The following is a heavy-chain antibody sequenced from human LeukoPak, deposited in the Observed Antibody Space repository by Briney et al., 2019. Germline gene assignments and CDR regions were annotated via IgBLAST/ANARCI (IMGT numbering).Heavy chain of an antibody. D-gene: IGHD5-24*01. CDR3: ARDFAFGDGYPVV. V-gene: IGHV3-11*04. CDR1: GFTFSDYY. CDR2: ISSSGSTI. J-gene: IGHJ6*04. Sequence: GGSLRLSCAASGFTFSDYYMSWIRQAPGKGLEWVSYISSSGSTIYYADPVKGRFTISRDNAKNSLYLQMNSLRAEDTAVYYCARDFAFGDGYPVVWGKGTTVTVSS.